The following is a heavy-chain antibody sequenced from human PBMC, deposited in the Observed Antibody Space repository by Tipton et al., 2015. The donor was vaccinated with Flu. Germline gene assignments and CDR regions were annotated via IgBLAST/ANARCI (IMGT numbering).Heavy chain of an antibody. CDR2: IYYSGST. CDR3: ARWGSGSYLDY. Sequence: TLSLTCTVSGGSVSSGSYYWSWIRQPPGKGLEWIGYIYYSGSTNYNPSLKSRVTISVDTSKNQFSLKLSSVTAADTAVYYCARWGSGSYLDYWGQGTLVTVSS. J-gene: IGHJ4*02. V-gene: IGHV4-61*01. CDR1: GGSVSSGSYY. D-gene: IGHD1-26*01.